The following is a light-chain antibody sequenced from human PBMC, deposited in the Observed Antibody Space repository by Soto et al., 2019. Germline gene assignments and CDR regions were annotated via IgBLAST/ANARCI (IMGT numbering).Light chain of an antibody. CDR1: QSISSW. CDR2: KAS. J-gene: IGKJ3*01. V-gene: IGKV1-5*03. Sequence: DIQMTQSSSILSASVGDRVTITCRASQSISSWLAWYQQKPGKAPKLLIYKASSLESGVPSRFSGSGSGTEFTLTISSLQPDDFATYYCQQYSSYPFTFGPGTKVDIK. CDR3: QQYSSYPFT.